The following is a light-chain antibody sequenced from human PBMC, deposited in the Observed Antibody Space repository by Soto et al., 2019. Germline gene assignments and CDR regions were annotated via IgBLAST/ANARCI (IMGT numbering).Light chain of an antibody. CDR2: GAS. V-gene: IGKV3-20*01. CDR3: QQYGSSPRT. J-gene: IGKJ5*01. Sequence: IVLTQSPGTLSLSPGERATLYCRASQSVSSSYLAWYQQTPGQAPRLLIYGASSRATGIPDRFSGSGSGTDFTLTISRLEPEDFAVYYCQQYGSSPRTFGHGTRLEVK. CDR1: QSVSSSY.